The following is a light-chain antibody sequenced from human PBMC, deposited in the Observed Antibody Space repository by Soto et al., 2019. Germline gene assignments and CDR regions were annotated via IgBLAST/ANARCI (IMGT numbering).Light chain of an antibody. CDR3: MIWPSNDVV. CDR1: SDINVGSYN. CDR2: YYSDSDK. Sequence: QPVLTQPPSSSASPGESARLTCTLPSDINVGSYNRYWYQQKPGSPPRYLLYYYSDSDKGQGSGVPSRFSGSKDASANTGFLLISGLQSEDEADYYCMIWPSNDVVFGGGTQLTVL. V-gene: IGLV5-37*01. J-gene: IGLJ2*01.